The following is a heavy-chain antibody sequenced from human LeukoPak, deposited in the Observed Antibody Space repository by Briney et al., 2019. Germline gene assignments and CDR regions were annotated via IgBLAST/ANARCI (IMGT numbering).Heavy chain of an antibody. CDR2: VSYSGGST. J-gene: IGHJ4*02. CDR3: AKARGYDQYYFDF. D-gene: IGHD5-12*01. Sequence: GGSLRLSCVASGFTFSSYSMSWVRQAPGKGLEWVSDVSYSGGSTYYADSVKGRFTISRDNSKNTLYLQMNSLRAEDTAVYYCAKARGYDQYYFDFWGQGTLVTVSS. CDR1: GFTFSSYS. V-gene: IGHV3-23*01.